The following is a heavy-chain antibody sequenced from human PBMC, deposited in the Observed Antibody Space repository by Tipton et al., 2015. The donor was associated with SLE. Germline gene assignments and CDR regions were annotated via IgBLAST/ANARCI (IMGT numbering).Heavy chain of an antibody. J-gene: IGHJ4*02. Sequence: TLSLTCTVSGGSIRSSSYYWGWIRQPPGKGLEWIGSIYYSGSTNYNPSLKSRVTISVDTSKNQFSLKLSSVTAADTAVYYCAGAGRLGIDIDCWGQGTLVTVSS. D-gene: IGHD7-27*01. CDR1: GGSIRSSSYY. V-gene: IGHV4-39*07. CDR2: IYYSGST. CDR3: AGAGRLGIDIDC.